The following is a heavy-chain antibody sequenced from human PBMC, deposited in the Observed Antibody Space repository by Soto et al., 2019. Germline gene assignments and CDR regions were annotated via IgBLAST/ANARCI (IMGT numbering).Heavy chain of an antibody. CDR1: GGSFSGYY. CDR2: INHSGST. CDR3: ARVKVGGYCSGGSCYSENPYYYGMDV. Sequence: PSETLSLTCAVYGGSFSGYYWSWIRQPPGKGLEWIGEINHSGSTNYNPSFKSRVTISVDTSKNQFSLKLSSVTAADTAVYYCARVKVGGYCSGGSCYSENPYYYGMDVWGQGTTVTVSS. J-gene: IGHJ6*02. V-gene: IGHV4-34*01. D-gene: IGHD2-15*01.